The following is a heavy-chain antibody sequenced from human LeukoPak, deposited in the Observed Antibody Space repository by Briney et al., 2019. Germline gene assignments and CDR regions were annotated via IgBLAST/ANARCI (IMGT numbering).Heavy chain of an antibody. J-gene: IGHJ4*02. D-gene: IGHD1-26*01. CDR2: ISGSGGST. Sequence: GGSLRLSCAASGFTFSSYAMSWVRQGPGKGLEWVSAISGSGGSTYYADSVKGRFTISRDNSKNTLYLPMNSLRAEDTAVYYCANDPEAWWELPRAFVYWGEGTLVTVSS. V-gene: IGHV3-23*01. CDR3: ANDPEAWWELPRAFVY. CDR1: GFTFSSYA.